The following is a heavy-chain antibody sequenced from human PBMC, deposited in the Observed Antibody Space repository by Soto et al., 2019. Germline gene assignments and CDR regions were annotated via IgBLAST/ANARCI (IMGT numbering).Heavy chain of an antibody. V-gene: IGHV5-10-1*01. CDR1: GYSFSNYL. Sequence: GESLKISCKGSGYSFSNYLISWVRQMPGKGLEWMGRIDPSDSWNHYSPSFQGHVTISADKSISTVYLQWSSLKASDTDMYYCASLGGVGAVNWFGHWGKGNMVTVSS. CDR2: IDPSDSWN. J-gene: IGHJ5*02. CDR3: ASLGGVGAVNWFGH. D-gene: IGHD1-26*01.